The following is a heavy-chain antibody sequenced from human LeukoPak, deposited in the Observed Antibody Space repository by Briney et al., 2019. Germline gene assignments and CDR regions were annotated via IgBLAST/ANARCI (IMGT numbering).Heavy chain of an antibody. D-gene: IGHD2-15*01. J-gene: IGHJ4*02. V-gene: IGHV1-69*13. CDR3: ARDLGLASGGS. Sequence: ASVKVSCKASGGTFSSYAISWVRQAPGQGLEWMGGIIPIFGTANYAQKFQGRVTITADESTSTAYMELSSLRSEDTALYYCARDLGLASGGSWGQGTLVTVSS. CDR1: GGTFSSYA. CDR2: IIPIFGTA.